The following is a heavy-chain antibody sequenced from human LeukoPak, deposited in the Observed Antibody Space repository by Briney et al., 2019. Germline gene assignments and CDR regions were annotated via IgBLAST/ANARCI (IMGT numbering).Heavy chain of an antibody. CDR3: ARDQVAGLVPYYFDY. D-gene: IGHD6-19*01. J-gene: IGHJ4*02. Sequence: ASVKVSCKASGYTFTDYYIHWVRQAPGQGLEWMAWINPKNGDTNFAQKFQGRVTMTRDTSISTAYMELSRLRSDDTAVYYCARDQVAGLVPYYFDYWGQGTLVTVSS. CDR1: GYTFTDYY. V-gene: IGHV1-2*02. CDR2: INPKNGDT.